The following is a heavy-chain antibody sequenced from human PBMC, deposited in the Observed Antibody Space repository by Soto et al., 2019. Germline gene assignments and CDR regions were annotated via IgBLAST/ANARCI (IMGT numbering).Heavy chain of an antibody. Sequence: LRLSCAASGFTFSSYAMSWVRQAPGKGLEWVSAISAGAVATNYADSVKGRFTISRDNSKNTLYLQMNSLRVEDTAVYYCAKGRESSGSYRPFDYWGQGTLVTVSS. V-gene: IGHV3-23*01. J-gene: IGHJ4*02. CDR1: GFTFSSYA. D-gene: IGHD3-22*01. CDR3: AKGRESSGSYRPFDY. CDR2: ISAGAVAT.